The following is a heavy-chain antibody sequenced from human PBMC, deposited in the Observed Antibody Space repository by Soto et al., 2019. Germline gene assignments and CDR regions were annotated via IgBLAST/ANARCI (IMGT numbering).Heavy chain of an antibody. CDR2: IHPNSGGT. CDR3: ATESGNIAAATYYYYCGMDV. D-gene: IGHD6-13*01. V-gene: IGHV1-2*04. CDR1: GYTFTGCY. Sequence: ASVKVSCKASGYTFTGCYMHWVRQAPGQGLEWMGWIHPNSGGTNYAQKFQGWVTMTRDTSISTAYRELSRLRSDDTDVYYCATESGNIAAATYYYYCGMDVWGEGTTVTVST. J-gene: IGHJ6*04.